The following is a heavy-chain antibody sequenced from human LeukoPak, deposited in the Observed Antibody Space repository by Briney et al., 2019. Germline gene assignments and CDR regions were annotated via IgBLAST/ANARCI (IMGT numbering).Heavy chain of an antibody. D-gene: IGHD2-15*01. CDR1: GFSFSSYP. V-gene: IGHV3-48*02. Sequence: GGSLRLSCAASGFSFSSYPMNWVRQAPGQGREWVSYISGGSNTIYYADSVKGRFTISRDNAKNSLYLQMNSLRDEDTAVYYCARDGSTRYYFDIWGLGTLVTVSS. CDR3: ARDGSTRYYFDI. J-gene: IGHJ4*02. CDR2: ISGGSNTI.